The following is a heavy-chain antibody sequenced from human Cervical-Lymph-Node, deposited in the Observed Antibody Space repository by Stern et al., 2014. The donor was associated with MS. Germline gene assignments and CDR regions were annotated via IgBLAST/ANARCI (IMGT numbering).Heavy chain of an antibody. D-gene: IGHD6-13*01. CDR3: ARVGSSYWYFDL. J-gene: IGHJ2*01. CDR2: IYHSGRT. V-gene: IGHV4-4*02. CDR1: GGSISSSNW. Sequence: VQLVESGPGLVKPSGTLSLTCAVSGGSISSSNWGSWVRQPPGEVLEWSGEIYHSGRTNYNPSLKSRVTISVDKSNNQFSLKLSSVTAADTAVYYWARVGSSYWYFDLWGRGTLVTVSS.